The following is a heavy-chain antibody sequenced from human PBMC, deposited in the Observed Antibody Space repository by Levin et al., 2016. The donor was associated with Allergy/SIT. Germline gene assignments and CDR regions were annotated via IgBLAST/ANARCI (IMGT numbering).Heavy chain of an antibody. D-gene: IGHD3-3*01. Sequence: WVRQAPGQGLEWMGGIIPIFGTANYAQKFQGRVTITADESTSTAYMKLSSLRSEDTAVYYCARDQRFLEWYQDYYYYGMDVWGQGTTVTVSS. CDR3: ARDQRFLEWYQDYYYYGMDV. CDR2: IIPIFGTA. V-gene: IGHV1-69*01. J-gene: IGHJ6*02.